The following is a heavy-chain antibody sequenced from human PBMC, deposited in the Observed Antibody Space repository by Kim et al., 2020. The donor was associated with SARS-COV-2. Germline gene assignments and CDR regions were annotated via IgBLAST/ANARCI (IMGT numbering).Heavy chain of an antibody. V-gene: IGHV5-51*01. CDR1: GYTFTSYW. CDR2: IYPGDSDT. CDR3: ARHAGDSSGWDGWFDP. D-gene: IGHD6-19*01. J-gene: IGHJ5*02. Sequence: GESLKISCKGSGYTFTSYWIAWVRQIPGKGLEWMGIIYPGDSDTRYSPSFQGQVTISADKSISTAYLQWSSLKASDTAMYYCARHAGDSSGWDGWFDPWGQGTLFTVSS.